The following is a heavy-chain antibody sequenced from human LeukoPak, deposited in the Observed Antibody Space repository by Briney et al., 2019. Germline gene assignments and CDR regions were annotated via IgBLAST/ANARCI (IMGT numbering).Heavy chain of an antibody. Sequence: GESLKISCKGSGYCFTSYWISWVRQMPGKGLEWMGRIDPSDSYTNYSPSFQGHVTISADKSISTAYLQWSSLKASDTAMYYCARRSGGYSSSWYYDWFDPWGQGTLVTVSS. CDR2: IDPSDSYT. J-gene: IGHJ5*02. CDR1: GYCFTSYW. V-gene: IGHV5-10-1*01. D-gene: IGHD6-13*01. CDR3: ARRSGGYSSSWYYDWFDP.